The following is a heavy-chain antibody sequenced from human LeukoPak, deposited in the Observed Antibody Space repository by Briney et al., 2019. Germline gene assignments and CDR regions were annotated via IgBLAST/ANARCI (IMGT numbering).Heavy chain of an antibody. CDR1: GGSINSYY. Sequence: SETLSLTCSVSGGSINSYYWSWIRQPPGKGLEWIGEINHSGSTNYNPSLKSRVTISVDTSKNQFSLKLSSVTAADTAVYYCARGTRPRTIAARLYYFDYWGQGTLVTVSS. CDR2: INHSGST. J-gene: IGHJ4*02. D-gene: IGHD6-6*01. V-gene: IGHV4-34*01. CDR3: ARGTRPRTIAARLYYFDY.